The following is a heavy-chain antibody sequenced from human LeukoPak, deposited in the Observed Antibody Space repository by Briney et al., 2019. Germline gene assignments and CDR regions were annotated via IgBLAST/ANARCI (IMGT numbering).Heavy chain of an antibody. J-gene: IGHJ4*02. V-gene: IGHV3-23*01. CDR3: AKDAIGQYRPYYFDC. D-gene: IGHD3-16*02. Sequence: GGSLRLSCAASGFTFSSYSMHWVRQAPGKGLEWVSSISGSGESTYYADYVKGRFTVSRDNSKNTVNLQLNSLRAEDTAVYYCAKDAIGQYRPYYFDCWGQGTLVTVSS. CDR1: GFTFSSYS. CDR2: ISGSGEST.